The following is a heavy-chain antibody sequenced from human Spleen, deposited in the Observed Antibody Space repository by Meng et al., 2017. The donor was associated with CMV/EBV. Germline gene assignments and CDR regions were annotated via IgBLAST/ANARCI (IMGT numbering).Heavy chain of an antibody. J-gene: IGHJ6*02. CDR1: GFTFSSCD. Sequence: GESLKISCAASGFTFSSCDMNWVRQAPGKGLEWVAFIRYDGSNKYYADSVKGRFTISRDNSKNTLYLQMNSLRAEDTAVYYCAKVRYVQDGMDVWGQGTTVTVSS. CDR2: IRYDGSNK. V-gene: IGHV3-30*02. CDR3: AKVRYVQDGMDV. D-gene: IGHD3-10*02.